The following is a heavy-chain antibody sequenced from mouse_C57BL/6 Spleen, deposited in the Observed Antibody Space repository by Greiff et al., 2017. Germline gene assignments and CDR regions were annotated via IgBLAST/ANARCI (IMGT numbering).Heavy chain of an antibody. CDR2: INPGSGGT. V-gene: IGHV1-54*01. CDR1: GYAFTNYL. D-gene: IGHD1-1*02. CDR3: ARGSPYAMDY. Sequence: QVQLQQSGAELVRPGTSVKVSCKASGYAFTNYLIEWVKQRPGQGLEWIGVINPGSGGTNYNEKFKGKATLTEDKSSSTAYMQLSSLTSEDSAVYFCARGSPYAMDYWGQGTSVTVSS. J-gene: IGHJ4*01.